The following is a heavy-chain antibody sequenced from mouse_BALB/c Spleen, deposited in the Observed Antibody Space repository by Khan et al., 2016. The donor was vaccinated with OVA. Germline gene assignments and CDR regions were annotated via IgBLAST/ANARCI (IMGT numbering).Heavy chain of an antibody. CDR1: GYTFTDYN. CDR2: INPNNGDT. Sequence: VQLKQSGPELVKPGASVKIPCKASGYTFTDYNMVWVKQSHGKSLEWIGDINPNNGDTTYNQKFKGKATFTVDKSSSTAYMELRSLTSEDSAVYYCARTACGGLGYWGQGTTLTVSS. D-gene: IGHD1-1*02. V-gene: IGHV1-18*01. J-gene: IGHJ2*01. CDR3: ARTACGGLGY.